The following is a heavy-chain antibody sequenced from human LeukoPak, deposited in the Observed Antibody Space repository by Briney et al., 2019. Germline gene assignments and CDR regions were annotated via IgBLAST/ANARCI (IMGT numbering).Heavy chain of an antibody. J-gene: IGHJ4*02. V-gene: IGHV5-51*01. Sequence: GESLKISCKGSGYRFTSYWIGWVRQMPGKGLEWMGIIYPGDSDTRYSPSFQGQVTISADKSISTAYLQWSSLKASDTAMYYCARRLVHDSSGPAFDYWGQGTLVTVSS. CDR1: GYRFTSYW. CDR2: IYPGDSDT. CDR3: ARRLVHDSSGPAFDY. D-gene: IGHD3-22*01.